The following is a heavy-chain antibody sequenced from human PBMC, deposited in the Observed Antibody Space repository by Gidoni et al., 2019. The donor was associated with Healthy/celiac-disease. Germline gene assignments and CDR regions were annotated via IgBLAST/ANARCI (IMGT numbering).Heavy chain of an antibody. V-gene: IGHV3-30-3*01. CDR2: ISYDGSNK. CDR1: GFTLSSYA. Sequence: QVQLVESGGGVVQPGRSLRLSCAASGFTLSSYAMHWVRQAPGKGLEWVAVISYDGSNKYYADSVKGRFTISRDNSKNTLYLQMNSLRAEDTAVYYCAGGGPRQLVLYYYYYMDVWGKGTTVTVSS. D-gene: IGHD6-6*01. J-gene: IGHJ6*03. CDR3: AGGGPRQLVLYYYYYMDV.